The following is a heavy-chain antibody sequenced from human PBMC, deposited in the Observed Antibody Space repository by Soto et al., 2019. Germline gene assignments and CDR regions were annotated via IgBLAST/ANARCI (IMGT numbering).Heavy chain of an antibody. CDR3: ARDRNYYGSGSYLDV. V-gene: IGHV1-69*13. Sequence: EASVKVSCKXSGGTFSSYAISWVRQAPGQGLEWMGGIIPIFGTANYAQKFQGRVTITADESTSTAYMELSSLRSEDTAVYYCARDRNYYGSGSYLDVWGQGTTVTVSS. J-gene: IGHJ6*02. CDR2: IIPIFGTA. D-gene: IGHD3-10*01. CDR1: GGTFSSYA.